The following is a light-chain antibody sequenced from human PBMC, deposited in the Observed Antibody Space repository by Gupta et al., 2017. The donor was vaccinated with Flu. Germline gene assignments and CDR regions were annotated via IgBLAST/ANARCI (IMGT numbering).Light chain of an antibody. Sequence: KFMLTQPHSVPESPGTTVIISCTRGSGSIALNYVQWYQQRPGSSPTTIIYEDKQRPAGVPDRFSGSIDSASNSASLSISGRKTEDEDDYYGQSDDYTSHVVFGGGTKLTVL. CDR2: EDK. J-gene: IGLJ2*01. CDR3: QSDDYTSHVV. CDR1: SGSIALNY. V-gene: IGLV6-57*01.